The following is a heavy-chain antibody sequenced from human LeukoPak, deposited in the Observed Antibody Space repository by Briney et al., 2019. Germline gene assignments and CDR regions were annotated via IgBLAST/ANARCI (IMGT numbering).Heavy chain of an antibody. CDR2: ISSSSSYI. CDR3: ARVKQQLVRLLGRDTTYYYYYYMDV. Sequence: GGSLRLSCAASGFTFSSYEMNWVRQAPGKGLEWVSYISSSSSYIYYADSVKGRFTISRDNAKNSLFLQMNSLRAEDTAVYFCARVKQQLVRLLGRDTTYYYYYYMDVWGKGTTVTVSS. J-gene: IGHJ6*03. CDR1: GFTFSSYE. V-gene: IGHV3-21*05. D-gene: IGHD6-13*01.